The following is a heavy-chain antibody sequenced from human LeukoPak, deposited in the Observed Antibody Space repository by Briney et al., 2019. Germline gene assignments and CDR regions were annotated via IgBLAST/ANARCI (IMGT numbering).Heavy chain of an antibody. J-gene: IGHJ4*02. V-gene: IGHV3-21*01. D-gene: IGHD4-17*01. Sequence: GGSLRLSCAASGFTFSTFGMNWVRQDPGKGLEWVSSISSSSSNIYYADSVKGRFTISRDNAKTSLYLQMNSLRAEDTAVYYCARGDYGDFVFDYWGQGTLVTVSS. CDR1: GFTFSTFG. CDR2: ISSSSSNI. CDR3: ARGDYGDFVFDY.